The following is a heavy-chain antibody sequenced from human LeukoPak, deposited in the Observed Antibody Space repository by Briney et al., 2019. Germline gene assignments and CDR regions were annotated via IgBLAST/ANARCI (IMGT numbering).Heavy chain of an antibody. CDR1: GGTFSSYA. V-gene: IGHV1-69*13. CDR3: ARGLQLLGIWFDP. D-gene: IGHD2-2*01. CDR2: IIPIFGTA. J-gene: IGHJ5*02. Sequence: ASVKVSCKASGGTFSSYAISWVRQAPGQGLEWMGGIIPIFGTANYAQKFQGRVTITAGESTSTAYMELSSLRSEDTAVYYCARGLQLLGIWFDPWGQGTLVTVSS.